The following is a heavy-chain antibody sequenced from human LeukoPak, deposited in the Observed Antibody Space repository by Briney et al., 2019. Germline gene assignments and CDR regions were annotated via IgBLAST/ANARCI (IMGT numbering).Heavy chain of an antibody. CDR2: VNPNSGGT. D-gene: IGHD6-13*01. J-gene: IGHJ4*02. CDR3: ARQAAAGIDY. CDR1: GYTFNGYY. Sequence: ASVKVSCKTSGYTFNGYYIHWVRQAPGQDLEWMGWVNPNSGGTNYGQKFQGRVTMTRDTSISTVYMELSSLRSEDTAVYYCARQAAAGIDYWGQGTLVSVSS. V-gene: IGHV1-2*02.